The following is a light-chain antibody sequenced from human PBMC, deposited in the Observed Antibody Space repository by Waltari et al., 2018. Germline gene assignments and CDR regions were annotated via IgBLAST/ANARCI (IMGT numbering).Light chain of an antibody. CDR2: DVN. V-gene: IGLV2-23*02. Sequence: QSALTQTATQSGSPGQSITIPCTGTRSDVGTYNLVYWYQQHPGQAPTLIIYDVNKRPSGVSHRFSGSQSGNTASLTISGLQAADEADYYCCSYAGSAISVFGGGTKLTVL. CDR3: CSYAGSAISV. J-gene: IGLJ2*01. CDR1: RSDVGTYNL.